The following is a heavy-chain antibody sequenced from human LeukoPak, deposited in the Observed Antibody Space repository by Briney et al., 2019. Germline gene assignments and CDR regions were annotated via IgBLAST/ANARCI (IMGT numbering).Heavy chain of an antibody. CDR1: GFIFSDYE. Sequence: TGGSLRLSCAASGFIFSDYEMNWVRQAPGKGLEWVSAISGSGGSTYYADSVKGRFTISRDNSKNTLYLQMNSLRAEDTAVYYCAKDVWGYCSGGSCYNSFDYWGQGTLVTVSS. V-gene: IGHV3-23*01. CDR2: ISGSGGST. CDR3: AKDVWGYCSGGSCYNSFDY. D-gene: IGHD2-15*01. J-gene: IGHJ4*02.